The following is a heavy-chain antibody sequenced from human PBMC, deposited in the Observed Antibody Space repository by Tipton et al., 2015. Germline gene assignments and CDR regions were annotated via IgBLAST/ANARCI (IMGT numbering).Heavy chain of an antibody. CDR2: ISNSGNTI. CDR3: ASIPLREQLWWGDAFDI. Sequence: SLRLSCAASGFTFSSYEMNWVRQAPGKGLEWVSYISNSGNTIYYADSVKGRFTISRDNAKNSLYLQINSLRAEDTAMYYCASIPLREQLWWGDAFDIWGQGTMVIVS. CDR1: GFTFSSYE. J-gene: IGHJ3*02. V-gene: IGHV3-48*03. D-gene: IGHD5-18*01.